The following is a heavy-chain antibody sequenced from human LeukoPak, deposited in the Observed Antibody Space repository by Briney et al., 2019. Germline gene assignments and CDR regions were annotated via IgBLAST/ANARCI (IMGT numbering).Heavy chain of an antibody. CDR3: ARGIIVGAIWGENDNWFDP. CDR2: IYYSGNT. J-gene: IGHJ5*02. Sequence: SETLSLTCTVSGDSINNYYWSWIRQPPGKGLEWIGYIYYSGNTNYNPSLKSRVTISVDTSKNQFSLKLSSVTAADTAVYYCARGIIVGAIWGENDNWFDPWGQGTLVTVSS. V-gene: IGHV4-59*01. CDR1: GDSINNYY. D-gene: IGHD1-26*01.